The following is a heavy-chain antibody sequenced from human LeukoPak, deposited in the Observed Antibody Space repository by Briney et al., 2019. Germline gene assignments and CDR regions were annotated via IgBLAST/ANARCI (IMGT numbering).Heavy chain of an antibody. Sequence: PGGTLRLSCAASGFTFSSYGMSWVRQAPGKGLEWVSAISGSGGSTYYADSVKGRFTISRDNSKNTLYLQMNSLRAEDTAAYYCAKSPGSHSSGWYSWGQGTLVTVSS. V-gene: IGHV3-23*01. CDR2: ISGSGGST. CDR3: AKSPGSHSSGWYS. D-gene: IGHD6-19*01. J-gene: IGHJ4*02. CDR1: GFTFSSYG.